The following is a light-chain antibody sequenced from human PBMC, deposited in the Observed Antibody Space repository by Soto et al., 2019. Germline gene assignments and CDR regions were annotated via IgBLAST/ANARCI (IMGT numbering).Light chain of an antibody. CDR3: SSYASSNIYD. CDR1: SSDVGGYNY. J-gene: IGLJ1*01. V-gene: IGLV2-8*01. CDR2: EVN. Sequence: QSALAQPPSASGSPGQSVAISCTGTSSDVGGYNYVSWYQLHPGKAPKLMIYEVNMRPSGVPDRFSGSKSGNTASLTVSGLRAEVLADYYCSSYASSNIYDFGTVTKDT.